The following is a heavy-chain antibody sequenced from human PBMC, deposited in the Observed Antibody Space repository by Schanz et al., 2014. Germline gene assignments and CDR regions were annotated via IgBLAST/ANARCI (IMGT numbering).Heavy chain of an antibody. J-gene: IGHJ4*02. Sequence: QVQLVESGGGVVQPGRSLRLSCAASGFTFSKYGMHWVRQAPGKGLEWVAVIWYDGSNKDYADSVKGRFTISRDNSKNMLYLQMNSLRAEDTAVYYCARDKGGYYPFDYWGQGTLVTVSS. V-gene: IGHV3-33*01. CDR1: GFTFSKYG. CDR2: IWYDGSNK. D-gene: IGHD3-3*01. CDR3: ARDKGGYYPFDY.